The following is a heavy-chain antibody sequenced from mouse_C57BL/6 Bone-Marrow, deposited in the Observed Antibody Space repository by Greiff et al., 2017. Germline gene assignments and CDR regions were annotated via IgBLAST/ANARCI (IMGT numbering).Heavy chain of an antibody. CDR3: AREIGKDWYFDV. D-gene: IGHD3-1*01. CDR2: IYPGDGDT. J-gene: IGHJ1*03. V-gene: IGHV1-82*01. CDR1: GYAFSSSW. Sequence: QVQLQQSGPELVKPGASVKISCTASGYAFSSSWMNWVKQRPGKGLEWIGRIYPGDGDTNYNGKFKGKATLTADKSSSTAYMQLSSLTSEDSAVYFCAREIGKDWYFDVWGTGTTVTVAA.